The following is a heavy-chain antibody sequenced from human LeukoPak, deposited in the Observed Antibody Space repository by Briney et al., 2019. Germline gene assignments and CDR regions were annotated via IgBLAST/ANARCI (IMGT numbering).Heavy chain of an antibody. CDR1: KFTFSSYA. CDR3: AKDALPRRIAARFDY. CDR2: ISGSGGST. D-gene: IGHD6-6*01. Sequence: GGSLRLSCVASKFTFSSYAMSWVRQAPGKGLEWVSAISGSGGSTYYADSVKGRFTISRDNSKNTLYLQMNSLRAEDTAVYYCAKDALPRRIAARFDYWGQGTLVTVSS. J-gene: IGHJ4*02. V-gene: IGHV3-23*01.